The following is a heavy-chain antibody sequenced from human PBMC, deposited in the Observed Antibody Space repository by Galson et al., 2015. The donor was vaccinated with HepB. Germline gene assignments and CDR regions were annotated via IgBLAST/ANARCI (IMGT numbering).Heavy chain of an antibody. CDR1: GYTSTNYA. J-gene: IGHJ4*02. CDR2: INAGDGST. CDR3: ARDQTSRTSYYDY. Sequence: SVKVSCKASGYTSTNYAIHWVRQAPGQRLEWMGWINAGDGSTQYSQKFQDRVTITRDTSATTAYMEVIILRSEDTAMYYCARDQTSRTSYYDYWGQGTLVTVSS. D-gene: IGHD3-22*01. V-gene: IGHV1-3*01.